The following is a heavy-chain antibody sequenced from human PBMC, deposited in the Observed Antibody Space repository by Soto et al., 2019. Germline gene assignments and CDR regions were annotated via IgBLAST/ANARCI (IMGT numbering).Heavy chain of an antibody. J-gene: IGHJ5*02. CDR2: IIPIFGTA. CDR3: ASLRSESYYYDRSGS. Sequence: SVKVSCKASGGTFSSYAISWVRQAPGQGLEWMGGIIPIFGTANYAQKFQGRVTITADESTSTAYMELSSLRSEDTAVYYCASLRSESYYYDRSGSWGQGTLVTVSS. CDR1: GGTFSSYA. V-gene: IGHV1-69*13. D-gene: IGHD3-22*01.